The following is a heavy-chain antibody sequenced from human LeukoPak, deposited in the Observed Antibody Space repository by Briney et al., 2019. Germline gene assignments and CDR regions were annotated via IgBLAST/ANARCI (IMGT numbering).Heavy chain of an antibody. J-gene: IGHJ4*02. D-gene: IGHD6-13*01. CDR2: ISGSGGST. CDR1: GFTFSSYA. V-gene: IGHV3-23*01. Sequence: GGSLRLSCAASGFTFSSYAMSWVRQAPGEGLEWVSAISGSGGSTYYADSVKGRFTISRDNSKNTLYLQMNSLRAEDTAVYYCANARGYSSSWYYWGQGTLVTVPS. CDR3: ANARGYSSSWYY.